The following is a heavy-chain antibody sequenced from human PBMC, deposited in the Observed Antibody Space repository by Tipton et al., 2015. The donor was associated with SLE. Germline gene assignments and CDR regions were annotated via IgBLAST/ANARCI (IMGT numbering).Heavy chain of an antibody. D-gene: IGHD6-13*01. CDR3: ARGAAAAFDAFDI. Sequence: TLSLTCNVSGGSLISYYWSWIRQPAGKGLEWVGRVFSRGATTYNPSLKSRVTMSVDTSNNQFSLRLNSVTAADTAIYYCARGAAAAFDAFDIWGRGTAVTVSS. J-gene: IGHJ3*02. V-gene: IGHV4-4*07. CDR1: GGSLISYY. CDR2: VFSRGAT.